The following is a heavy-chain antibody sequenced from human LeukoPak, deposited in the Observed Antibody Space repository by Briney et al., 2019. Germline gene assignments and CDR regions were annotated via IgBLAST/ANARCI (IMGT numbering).Heavy chain of an antibody. D-gene: IGHD6-19*01. CDR1: GGSISSSSYY. CDR2: IYYSGST. CDR3: AGRYSSGWYPLDY. Sequence: KSSETLSLTCTVSGGSISSSSYYWGWIRQPPGKGLEWIGSIYYSGSTNYNPSLKSRVTISVDTSKNQFSLKLSPVTAADTAVYYCAGRYSSGWYPLDYWGQGTLVTVSS. J-gene: IGHJ4*02. V-gene: IGHV4-39*07.